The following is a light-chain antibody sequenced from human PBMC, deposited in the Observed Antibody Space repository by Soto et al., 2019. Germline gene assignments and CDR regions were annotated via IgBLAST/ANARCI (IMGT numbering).Light chain of an antibody. J-gene: IGKJ1*01. V-gene: IGKV3-15*01. Sequence: EIVMTQSPATLSVSPGERATLSCRASQIVSSNLAWYQQKPGQAPRLLIYGASTRATGIPARFSGSGSGTAFTLTISSLQSEDFAVYYCQQYNNWPRTFGQGTKVEIK. CDR3: QQYNNWPRT. CDR2: GAS. CDR1: QIVSSN.